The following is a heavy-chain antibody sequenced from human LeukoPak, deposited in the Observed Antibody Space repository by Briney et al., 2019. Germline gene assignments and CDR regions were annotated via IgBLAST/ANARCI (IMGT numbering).Heavy chain of an antibody. V-gene: IGHV4-59*01. CDR2: IYYSGST. D-gene: IGHD6-19*01. CDR1: GGSISSYY. CDR3: ARVKAVAGSWWYFDY. J-gene: IGHJ4*02. Sequence: PSETLSLTCTVSGGSISSYYWSWIRQPPGKGLEWIGYIYYSGSTNYNPSLKSRVTISVDTSKNQFSLKLSSVTAADTAVYYCARVKAVAGSWWYFDYWGQGTLVTVCS.